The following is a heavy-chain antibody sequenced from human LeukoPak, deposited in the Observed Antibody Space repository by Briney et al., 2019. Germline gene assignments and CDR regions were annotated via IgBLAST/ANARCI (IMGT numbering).Heavy chain of an antibody. V-gene: IGHV3-30*02. CDR3: ANCYYDSSGCSFDY. Sequence: PGGSLRLSCAASGFTFSIYGMQWVRQAPGKGLEWVAFIQYDGSNKYYADSVKGRFTISRDNSKNTLYLQMNSLRAEDTAVYYCANCYYDSSGCSFDYWGQGTLVTVSS. D-gene: IGHD3-22*01. CDR1: GFTFSIYG. CDR2: IQYDGSNK. J-gene: IGHJ4*02.